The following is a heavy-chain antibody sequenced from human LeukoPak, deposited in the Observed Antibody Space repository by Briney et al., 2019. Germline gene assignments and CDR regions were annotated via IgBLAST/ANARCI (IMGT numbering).Heavy chain of an antibody. CDR3: ARGLDLWPHRWFDP. V-gene: IGHV4-34*01. Sequence: SETLSLTCAVYGGSFSGYYWSWIRQPPGKGLEWIGEINHSGSTNYNPSLKSRVTISVDTSKNQFSLKLGSVTAADTAVYYCARGLDLWPHRWFDPWGQGTLVTVSS. CDR2: INHSGST. J-gene: IGHJ5*02. D-gene: IGHD3-16*01. CDR1: GGSFSGYY.